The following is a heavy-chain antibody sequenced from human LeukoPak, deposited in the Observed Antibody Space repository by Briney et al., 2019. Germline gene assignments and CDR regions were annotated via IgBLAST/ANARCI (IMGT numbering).Heavy chain of an antibody. CDR3: TAWTDLYEY. V-gene: IGHV3-15*01. D-gene: IGHD3/OR15-3a*01. J-gene: IGHJ4*02. CDR2: IRSKTDGGTT. Sequence: GGSLRLSCAASGYTFSNAWMNWVRQAPGKGLEWVGRIRSKTDGGTTDDAAPVKARFIIVRDDSRDTLYLQMNSLRIGDTAVYYCTAWTDLYEYWGQGTLVTVSS. CDR1: GYTFSNAW.